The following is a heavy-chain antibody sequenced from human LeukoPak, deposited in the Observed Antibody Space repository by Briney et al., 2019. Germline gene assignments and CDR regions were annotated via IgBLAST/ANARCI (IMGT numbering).Heavy chain of an antibody. CDR2: IRGRGGRQ. J-gene: IGHJ4*02. CDR3: AKSPYCSSTSCYSDY. CDR1: GFTFSSYA. V-gene: IGHV3-23*01. Sequence: PGGSLRLSCAASGFTFSSYAMSWVRQAPGKGLEWVSAIRGRGGRQYDADSVKGRFTISRDNSKNTLYLQMNSLRAEDTAVYYCAKSPYCSSTSCYSDYWGQGTLVTVSS. D-gene: IGHD2-2*01.